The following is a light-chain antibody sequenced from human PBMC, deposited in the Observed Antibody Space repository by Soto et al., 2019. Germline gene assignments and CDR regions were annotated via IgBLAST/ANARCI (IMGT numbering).Light chain of an antibody. V-gene: IGKV3-20*01. CDR2: GAS. CDR1: QSVSSN. CDR3: QQYGSSPWT. J-gene: IGKJ1*01. Sequence: EIVLTQSPGTLSLSPGERVTLSCRASQSVSSNLAWYQQKPGQAPRLLIYGASSRATGIPDRFSGSGSGTDFTLTISSLEPEDCAVYYCQQYGSSPWTFGQGTKVDIK.